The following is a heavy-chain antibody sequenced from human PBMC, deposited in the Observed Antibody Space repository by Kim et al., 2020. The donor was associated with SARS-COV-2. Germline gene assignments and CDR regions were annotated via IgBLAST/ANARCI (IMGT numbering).Heavy chain of an antibody. J-gene: IGHJ4*02. CDR3: ARRLSGGGFIAARPGY. CDR2: ISSSSSYI. V-gene: IGHV3-21*01. D-gene: IGHD6-6*01. CDR1: GFTFSSYS. Sequence: GGSLRLSCAASGFTFSSYSMNWVRQAPGKGLEWVSSISSSSSYIYYADSVKGRFTISRDNAKNSLYLQMNSLRAEDTAVYYCARRLSGGGFIAARPGYWGQGTLVTVSS.